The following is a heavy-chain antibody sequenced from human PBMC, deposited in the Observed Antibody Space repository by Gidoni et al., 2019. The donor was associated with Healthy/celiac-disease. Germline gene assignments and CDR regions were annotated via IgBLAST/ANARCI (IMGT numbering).Heavy chain of an antibody. J-gene: IGHJ4*02. CDR3: ARLNYYGSGSHPEADY. V-gene: IGHV1-2*06. D-gene: IGHD3-10*01. Sequence: QVQLVQSGAEVKKHGASVTVSCQASGYTFTGYYMHWVRQAPGQGLEWMGRINPNSGGTNYAQKFQGRVTMTRDTSISTAYMELSRLRSDDTAVYYCARLNYYGSGSHPEADYWGQGTLVTVSS. CDR2: INPNSGGT. CDR1: GYTFTGYY.